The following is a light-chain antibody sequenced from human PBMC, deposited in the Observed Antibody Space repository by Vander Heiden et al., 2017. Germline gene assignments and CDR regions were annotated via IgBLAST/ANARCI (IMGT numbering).Light chain of an antibody. CDR1: GSNIRNNI. V-gene: IGLV1-44*01. J-gene: IGLJ3*02. CDR3: TSWDDGLAGWL. CDR2: SND. Sequence: QSVLTHPPSSSATPGQRVTISCSGRGSNIRNNIANWYQPLPRTAHTLPRHSNDERPSGVPDRCSGAKSGTSASLAISGLQSEDEALYYCTSWDDGLAGWLFGGGTMLTVL.